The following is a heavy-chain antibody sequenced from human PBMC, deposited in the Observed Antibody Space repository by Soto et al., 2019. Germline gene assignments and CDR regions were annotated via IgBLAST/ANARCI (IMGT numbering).Heavy chain of an antibody. CDR3: ARDRRSGDGAVAGNRSNWFDP. J-gene: IGHJ5*02. Sequence: SETLSLTCTVSGGSISSYYWSWIRQPPGKGLEWIGYIYYSGSTNYNPSLKSRVTISVDTSKNQFSLKLSSVTAADTAVYYCARDRRSGDGAVAGNRSNWFDPWGQGTLVTVSS. V-gene: IGHV4-59*01. CDR2: IYYSGST. CDR1: GGSISSYY. D-gene: IGHD6-19*01.